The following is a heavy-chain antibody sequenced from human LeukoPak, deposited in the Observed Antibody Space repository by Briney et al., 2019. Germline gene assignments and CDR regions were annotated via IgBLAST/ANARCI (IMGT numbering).Heavy chain of an antibody. D-gene: IGHD2-15*01. J-gene: IGHJ4*02. CDR2: IFNSGST. CDR1: GGSISSYY. V-gene: IGHV4-59*01. Sequence: PSETLSLTCTVSGGSISSYYWSWIRQPPGKGLEWIGCIFNSGSTNYNPSLKSRVTISVDTSKTQFSLKLSSVTAADTAVYYCARVREEYCSGGSCYPFDYWGQGTLVTVSS. CDR3: ARVREEYCSGGSCYPFDY.